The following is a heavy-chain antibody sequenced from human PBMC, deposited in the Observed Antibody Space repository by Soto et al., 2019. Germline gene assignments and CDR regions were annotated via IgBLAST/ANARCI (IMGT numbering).Heavy chain of an antibody. V-gene: IGHV1-69*12. J-gene: IGHJ6*02. D-gene: IGHD5-18*01. CDR1: GGTFSSYA. Sequence: QVQLVQSGAAVKKPGSSVKVSCKASGGTFSSYAISWVRQAPGQGLEWMGGIIPIFGTANYAQKFQGRVTITADEPTTTAHMELTSLRSEDTAVYYCAREGPQSTWLQLWPNYYYYGMEVTGQGTTVTFSS. CDR2: IIPIFGTA. CDR3: AREGPQSTWLQLWPNYYYYGMEV.